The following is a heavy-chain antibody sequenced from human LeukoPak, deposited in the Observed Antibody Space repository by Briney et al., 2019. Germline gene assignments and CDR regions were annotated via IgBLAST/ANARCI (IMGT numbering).Heavy chain of an antibody. D-gene: IGHD6-6*01. CDR1: GFTFSSYG. CDR3: AKDLREYSSSPRNAFDI. CDR2: IRYDGSNK. V-gene: IGHV3-30*02. Sequence: GGSLRLSCAASGFTFSSYGMHWVRQAPGKGLEWVAFIRYDGSNKYYADSVEGRFTISRDNSKNTLYLQMNSLRAEDTAVYYCAKDLREYSSSPRNAFDIWAKGQWSPSLQ. J-gene: IGHJ3*02.